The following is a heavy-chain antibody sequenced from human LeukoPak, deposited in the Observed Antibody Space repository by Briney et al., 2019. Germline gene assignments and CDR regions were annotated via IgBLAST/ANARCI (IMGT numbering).Heavy chain of an antibody. V-gene: IGHV3-7*04. Sequence: GGSLRLSCAASGFTFEIYWTRWVRQAPGKGREWVDNIRKDGREKNYVDSVKGRFTISRDNAKNSLYLQMNSLRADDTALYYCARHWEGVESDAFDIWGQGTMVTVSS. CDR3: ARHWEGVESDAFDI. J-gene: IGHJ3*02. D-gene: IGHD1-26*01. CDR1: GFTFEIYW. CDR2: IRKDGREK.